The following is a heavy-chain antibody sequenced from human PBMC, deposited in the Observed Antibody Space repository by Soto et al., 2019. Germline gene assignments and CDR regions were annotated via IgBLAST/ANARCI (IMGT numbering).Heavy chain of an antibody. Sequence: GGSLRLSCAASGFTFSSYWMHWVRQAPGKGLVWVSRINSDGSSTSYADSVKGRFTISRDNAKNTLYLQMNSLRAEDTAVYYCASGPPHEGWFGELLYYYYYGMDVWGQGTTVTVSS. J-gene: IGHJ6*02. CDR3: ASGPPHEGWFGELLYYYYYGMDV. CDR2: INSDGSST. V-gene: IGHV3-74*01. CDR1: GFTFSSYW. D-gene: IGHD3-10*01.